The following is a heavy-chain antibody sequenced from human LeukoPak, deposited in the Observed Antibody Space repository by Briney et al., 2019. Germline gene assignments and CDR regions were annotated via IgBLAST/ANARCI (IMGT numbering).Heavy chain of an antibody. J-gene: IGHJ6*03. CDR1: GFTFSDYY. D-gene: IGHD3-9*01. CDR3: ARVYYDILTGYYYYYYYMDV. Sequence: GGSLRLSCAASGFTFSDYYMSWIRQAPGKGLEWVSYISSSGSTIYYADSVEGRFTISRDNAKNSLYLQMNSPRAEDTAVYYCARVYYDILTGYYYYYYYMDVWGKGTTVTISS. CDR2: ISSSGSTI. V-gene: IGHV3-11*01.